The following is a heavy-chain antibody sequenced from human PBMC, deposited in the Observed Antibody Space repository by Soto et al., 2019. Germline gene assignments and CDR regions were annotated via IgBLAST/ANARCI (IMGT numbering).Heavy chain of an antibody. CDR2: IYYTGAT. Sequence: QVQLQESGPGLVKPSETLSLTCTVSGGSVSSGSYYWSWIRQPPGKGLEWIGYIYYTGATDYNPPLKSRVTISVDTSKNQFSLKLTSVTAADTAVYYCAGVLTGLNFWGQGTLVTVSS. J-gene: IGHJ4*02. D-gene: IGHD7-27*01. CDR3: AGVLTGLNF. CDR1: GGSVSSGSYY. V-gene: IGHV4-61*01.